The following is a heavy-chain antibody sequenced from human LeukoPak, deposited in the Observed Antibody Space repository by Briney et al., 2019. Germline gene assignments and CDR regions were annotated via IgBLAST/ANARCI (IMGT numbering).Heavy chain of an antibody. CDR1: GFTFSEYG. CDR2: ISSGGTTI. CDR3: TRGLVV. Sequence: GGSLRLSCAASGFTFSEYGMNWVRRAPGKGLEWVSDISSGGTTIFYADSVKGRFTISRDNAKNSLYLQMNSLRDEDTAIYYCTRGLVVWGQGALVTVSS. V-gene: IGHV3-48*03. D-gene: IGHD2-2*01. J-gene: IGHJ1*01.